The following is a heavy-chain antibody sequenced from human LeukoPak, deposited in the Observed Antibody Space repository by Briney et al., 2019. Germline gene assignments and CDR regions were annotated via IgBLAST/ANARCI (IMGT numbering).Heavy chain of an antibody. V-gene: IGHV4-34*01. J-gene: IGHJ4*02. CDR3: ARDAYGNGDFDY. Sequence: SETLSLTCAVYGGSFSDYYWSWIRQPPGKGLEWIGEINHSGSINYNPSLKSRVTISVDTSKNQLSLKLNSVTAEDTAVYYCARDAYGNGDFDYWGQGTLVTVSS. D-gene: IGHD2-8*01. CDR2: INHSGSI. CDR1: GGSFSDYY.